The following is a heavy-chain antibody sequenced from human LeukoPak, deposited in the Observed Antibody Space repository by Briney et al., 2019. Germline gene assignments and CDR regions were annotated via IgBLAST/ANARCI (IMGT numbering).Heavy chain of an antibody. CDR2: ISYDGSNK. J-gene: IGHJ4*02. CDR3: ARMGSSY. V-gene: IGHV3-30-3*01. CDR1: GFTFSSYA. Sequence: GGSLRLSCAASGFTFSSYAMHWVRQAPGKGLEWVAVISYDGSNKYYADSVKGRFTISRDNSKNTLYLQMNSLRAEDTAVYYCARMGSSYWGQGTLVTVSS. D-gene: IGHD3-10*01.